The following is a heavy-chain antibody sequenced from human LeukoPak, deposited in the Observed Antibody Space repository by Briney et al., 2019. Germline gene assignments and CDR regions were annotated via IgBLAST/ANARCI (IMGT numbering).Heavy chain of an antibody. V-gene: IGHV3-23*01. CDR1: GFTFRNYG. CDR3: ARVFSSWSFDY. D-gene: IGHD6-13*01. CDR2: VSDSGSSA. Sequence: GGSLRLSCAVSGFTFRNYGMSWVRQAPGKGLEWVSVVSDSGSSAYYTDSVKGRFTISRHNSKNTLYLQINSLRAEDTAVYYCARVFSSWSFDYWGQGTLVTVSS. J-gene: IGHJ4*02.